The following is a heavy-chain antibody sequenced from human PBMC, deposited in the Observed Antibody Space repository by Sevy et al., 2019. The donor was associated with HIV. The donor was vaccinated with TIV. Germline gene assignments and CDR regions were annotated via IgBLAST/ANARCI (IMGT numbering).Heavy chain of an antibody. D-gene: IGHD3-22*01. CDR1: GFTFSSYA. CDR3: ARGATFYSDSSGRVLSVLGAFDI. J-gene: IGHJ3*02. Sequence: GGSLRLSCAASGFTFSSYAMSWVRQAPGKGLEWVSAISGRGYLTYYKDSVKGRFTMSRDNSNNTLYLQMNSLRPEDMAVFYCARGATFYSDSSGRVLSVLGAFDIWGRGTMVTVSS. V-gene: IGHV3-23*01. CDR2: ISGRGYLT.